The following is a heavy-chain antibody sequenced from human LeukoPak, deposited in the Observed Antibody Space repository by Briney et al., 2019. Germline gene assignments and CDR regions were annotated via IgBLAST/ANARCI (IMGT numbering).Heavy chain of an antibody. CDR1: GYTGFELS. V-gene: IGHV1-24*01. D-gene: IGHD3-3*01. Sequence: ASVKVSCKFSGYTGFELSMNWVRQAPGKGLEWMGGFVPEDARTIYAQKFQGRVTMTEDTSTDTAYMELSSLTSEDTAVYYCTTHSIFGVVTYAFHLWGRGTLVTVSP. CDR3: TTHSIFGVVTYAFHL. CDR2: FVPEDART. J-gene: IGHJ3*01.